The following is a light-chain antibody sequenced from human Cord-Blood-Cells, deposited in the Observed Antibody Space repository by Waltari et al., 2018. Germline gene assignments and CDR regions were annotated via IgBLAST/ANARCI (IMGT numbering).Light chain of an antibody. V-gene: IGLV2-14*01. CDR2: EVS. Sequence: QSALTQPASVSGSPGQSITISCTGTSSDVGGYNYVSWYQQHPCKAPKLMIYEVSNRPPGVSNRFSGSKAGNTASLTISGLQAEDEADYYCSSYTSSSTLVVFGGGTKLTVL. CDR3: SSYTSSSTLVV. J-gene: IGLJ2*01. CDR1: SSDVGGYNY.